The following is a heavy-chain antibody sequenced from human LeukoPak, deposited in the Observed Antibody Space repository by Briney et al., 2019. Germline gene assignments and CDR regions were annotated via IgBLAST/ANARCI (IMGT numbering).Heavy chain of an antibody. CDR2: ISSNGGST. CDR3: ARDLPYDNRRGYYYYYYMDV. V-gene: IGHV3-64*01. D-gene: IGHD1-14*01. CDR1: GFTFSSYA. J-gene: IGHJ6*03. Sequence: HPGGSLRLSCAASGFTFSSYAMHWVRRAPGKGLEYVSAISSNGGSTYYANSVKGRFTISRDNSKNTLYLQMGSLRAEDMAVYYCARDLPYDNRRGYYYYYYMDVWGKGTTVTISS.